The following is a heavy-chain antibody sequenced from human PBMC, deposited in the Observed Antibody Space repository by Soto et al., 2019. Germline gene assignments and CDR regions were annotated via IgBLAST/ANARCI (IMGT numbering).Heavy chain of an antibody. Sequence: PSETLSLTCTVSGGSISSYYWSWIRQPPGKGLEWIGYIYYIGSTNYNPSLKSRVTISEDTSKNQFSLKLSSVTAADTAVYYCARQGAVGAAFDYWGQGTLVTVS. CDR2: IYYIGST. J-gene: IGHJ4*02. D-gene: IGHD1-26*01. V-gene: IGHV4-59*08. CDR1: GGSISSYY. CDR3: ARQGAVGAAFDY.